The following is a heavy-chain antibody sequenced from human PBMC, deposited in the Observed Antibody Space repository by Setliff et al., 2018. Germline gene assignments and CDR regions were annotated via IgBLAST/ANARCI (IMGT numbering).Heavy chain of an antibody. Sequence: PSETLSLTCAVYGDSISSGHYWGWIRQPPGKGLEWIATIYHKGRTYFNPSLQSRVTMSLDRSKNQFSLRLTSVTASDTAVYYCASPRRDDLDSPFDPFDIWGHGTRVTVSS. J-gene: IGHJ3*02. CDR3: ASPRRDDLDSPFDPFDI. CDR1: GDSISSGHY. V-gene: IGHV4-38-2*01. CDR2: IYHKGRT. D-gene: IGHD3-3*01.